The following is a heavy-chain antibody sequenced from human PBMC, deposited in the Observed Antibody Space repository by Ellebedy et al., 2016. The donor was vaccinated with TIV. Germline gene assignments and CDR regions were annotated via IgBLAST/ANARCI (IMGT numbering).Heavy chain of an antibody. CDR1: GFTVSSNY. V-gene: IGHV3-53*01. J-gene: IGHJ6*04. D-gene: IGHD6-19*01. CDR2: IYGGGNT. Sequence: PGGSLRLSCAASGFTVSSNYMSWVRRAPGQGLGWVSVIYGGGNTDYAEHVEGRFTISRDNSKNTVNLQMNSPRAEDTAVYYCAIARGWYGSDGMDIWGEGTTVTVSS. CDR3: AIARGWYGSDGMDI.